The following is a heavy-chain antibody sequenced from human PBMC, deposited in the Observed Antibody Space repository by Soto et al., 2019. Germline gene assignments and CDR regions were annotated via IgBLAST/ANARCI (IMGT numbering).Heavy chain of an antibody. Sequence: QVQLVQSGAEVKKPGSSVKVSCKASGGTFSSYAISWVRQAPGQGLEWMGGIIPISDTTNYAQKFQGRVTITADESTSTAYMELSSLRSEDTAVYYCARSQGSSTSLEIYYYYYYGMDVWGQGNTVNVSS. J-gene: IGHJ6*02. V-gene: IGHV1-69*01. CDR1: GGTFSSYA. CDR3: ARSQGSSTSLEIYYYYYYGMDV. CDR2: IIPISDTT. D-gene: IGHD2-2*01.